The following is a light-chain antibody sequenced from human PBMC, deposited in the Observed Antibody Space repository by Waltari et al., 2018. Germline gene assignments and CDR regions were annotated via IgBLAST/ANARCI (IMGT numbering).Light chain of an antibody. CDR2: AAS. V-gene: IGKV1-9*01. J-gene: IGKJ5*01. CDR1: QAISSY. Sequence: DIHLTQSPSFLSASVGDRVTFTCRASQAISSYLAWYQQKPGNAPKLLIYAASTLQSGVPSRFSGSGSGTEFTLTISSLQPEDFATYYCQLLKNYPPITFGQGTRLEI. CDR3: QLLKNYPPIT.